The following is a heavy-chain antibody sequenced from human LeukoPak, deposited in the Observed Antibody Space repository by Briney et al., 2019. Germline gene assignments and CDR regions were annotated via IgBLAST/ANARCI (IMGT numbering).Heavy chain of an antibody. CDR2: IYSGGST. D-gene: IGHD2-2*01. CDR1: GFTVSSNY. J-gene: IGHJ4*02. Sequence: GGSLRLSCAASGFTVSSNYMSGVRQAPGKGLEWVSVIYSGGSTYYADSVKGRFTISRDNSKNTLYLQMNSLRAEDTAVYYCALEVDIVVVPAAHIDYWGQGTLVTVSS. V-gene: IGHV3-66*02. CDR3: ALEVDIVVVPAAHIDY.